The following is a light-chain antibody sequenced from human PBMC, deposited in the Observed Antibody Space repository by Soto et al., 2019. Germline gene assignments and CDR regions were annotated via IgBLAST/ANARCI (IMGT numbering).Light chain of an antibody. J-gene: IGKJ1*01. CDR1: QSISSW. CDR2: KAS. Sequence: DIQMTQSPSTLSASVGDRVTITCRASQSISSWLAWYQQRPGTAPRLLIYKASTLESGVPSRFSGSGSGTEFALTISSLQPDDFASDARQHYDSYSPWTFGPGTPVEIK. V-gene: IGKV1-5*03. CDR3: QHYDSYSPWT.